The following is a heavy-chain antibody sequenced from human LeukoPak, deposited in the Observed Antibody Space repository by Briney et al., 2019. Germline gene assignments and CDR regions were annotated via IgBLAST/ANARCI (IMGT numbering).Heavy chain of an antibody. V-gene: IGHV4-39*07. CDR3: ARDRGYYDILTGLH. CDR1: GGSISSSSYY. J-gene: IGHJ4*02. Sequence: SETLSLTCTVSGGSISSSSYYWGWIRQPPGKGLEWIGSIYYSGSTYYNPSLKSRVTISVDTSKNQFSLKLSSVTAADTAVYYCARDRGYYDILTGLHWGQGTLVTVSS. D-gene: IGHD3-9*01. CDR2: IYYSGST.